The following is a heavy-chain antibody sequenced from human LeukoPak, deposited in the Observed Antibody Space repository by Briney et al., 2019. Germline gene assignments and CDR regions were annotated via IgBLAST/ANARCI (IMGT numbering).Heavy chain of an antibody. J-gene: IGHJ4*02. V-gene: IGHV4-34*01. CDR2: INHSGST. CDR3: ARAGLQFPPNY. Sequence: PSETLSLTCAVYGGSFGGYYWSWIRQPPGKGLEWIGEINHSGSTNYNPSLKSRVTISVDTSRNQFSLKLSSVTAADTAVYYCARAGLQFPPNYWGQGTLVTVSS. D-gene: IGHD6-19*01. CDR1: GGSFGGYY.